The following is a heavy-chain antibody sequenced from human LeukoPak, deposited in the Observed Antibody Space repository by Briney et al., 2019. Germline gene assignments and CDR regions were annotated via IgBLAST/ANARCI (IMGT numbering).Heavy chain of an antibody. V-gene: IGHV4-59*12. CDR2: IYYSGST. J-gene: IGHJ4*02. CDR1: GGSISSYY. Sequence: SETLSLTCTVSGGSISSYYWSWIRQPPGKGLEWIGYIYYSGSTNYNPSLKSRVTISVDTSKNQFSLKLSSVTAADTAVYYCARIVGATIDYWGQGTLVTVFS. D-gene: IGHD1-26*01. CDR3: ARIVGATIDY.